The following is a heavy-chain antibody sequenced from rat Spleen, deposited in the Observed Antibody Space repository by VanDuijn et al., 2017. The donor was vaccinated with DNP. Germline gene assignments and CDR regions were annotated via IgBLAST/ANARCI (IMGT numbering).Heavy chain of an antibody. J-gene: IGHJ4*01. D-gene: IGHD1-4*01. CDR2: IGLGSGDP. CDR1: GYTFTSYY. V-gene: IGHV1-32*01. Sequence: QVQLQQSGAELVKPGSSVKMSCKASGYTFTSYYVYWIKQRPGQGLEWIGRIGLGSGDPDYNEKFKGKATLTVVESSSTIYMQLTSLTPEDTAVYYCARGRSGALDVWGQGTSVTVSS. CDR3: ARGRSGALDV.